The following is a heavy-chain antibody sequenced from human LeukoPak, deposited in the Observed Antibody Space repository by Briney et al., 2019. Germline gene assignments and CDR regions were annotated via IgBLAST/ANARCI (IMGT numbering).Heavy chain of an antibody. J-gene: IGHJ4*02. V-gene: IGHV3-7*01. CDR1: GFTFSSYW. CDR2: INHNGNVN. Sequence: GSLRLSCAASGFTFSSYWMNWARQAPGKGLEWVASINHNGNVNYYVDSVKGRFTISRDNAKKSLYLQMNSLRAEDTAVYYCARGGSRIITSCVLDYWGQGTLVTVSS. D-gene: IGHD2-2*01. CDR3: ARGGSRIITSCVLDY.